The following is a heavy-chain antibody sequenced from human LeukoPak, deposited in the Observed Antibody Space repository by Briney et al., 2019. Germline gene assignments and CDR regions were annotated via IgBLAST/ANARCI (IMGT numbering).Heavy chain of an antibody. J-gene: IGHJ4*02. Sequence: GGSLRLSCAASGFTFSPYSMNWVRQAPGKGLEWVSSISSSSSYIYYADSVKGRFTISRDNAKNSLYLQMNSLRAEDTALYHCARMGEGSGSLGYWGQGTLVTVSS. CDR3: ARMGEGSGSLGY. CDR1: GFTFSPYS. CDR2: ISSSSSYI. D-gene: IGHD3-10*01. V-gene: IGHV3-21*04.